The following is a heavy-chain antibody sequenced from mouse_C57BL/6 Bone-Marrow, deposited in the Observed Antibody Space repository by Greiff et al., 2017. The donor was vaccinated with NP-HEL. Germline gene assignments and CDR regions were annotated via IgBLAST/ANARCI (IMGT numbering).Heavy chain of an antibody. V-gene: IGHV5-4*01. Sequence: DVHLVESGGGLVKPGGSLKLSCAASGFTFSSYAMSWVRQTPEKRLEWVATISAGGSYTYSPDNVKGRFTISRDNAKNNLYLQLSHLKSEDTAMYYCAREDYGWFAYWGQGTLVTVSA. CDR2: ISAGGSYT. CDR1: GFTFSSYA. CDR3: AREDYGWFAY. J-gene: IGHJ3*01. D-gene: IGHD1-1*02.